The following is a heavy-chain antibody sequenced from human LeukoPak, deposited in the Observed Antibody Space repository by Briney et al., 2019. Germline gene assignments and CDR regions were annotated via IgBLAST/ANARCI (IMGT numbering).Heavy chain of an antibody. V-gene: IGHV3-30-3*01. Sequence: GGSLRLSCAASGFTFSSYAMHWVRQAPGKGLEWVAVISYDGSNKYYADSVKGRFTISRDNSKNTLYLQMNSLRAEDTAVYYCAKVPTLGQWLADYFDYWGQGTLVTVSS. CDR1: GFTFSSYA. D-gene: IGHD6-19*01. CDR3: AKVPTLGQWLADYFDY. J-gene: IGHJ4*02. CDR2: ISYDGSNK.